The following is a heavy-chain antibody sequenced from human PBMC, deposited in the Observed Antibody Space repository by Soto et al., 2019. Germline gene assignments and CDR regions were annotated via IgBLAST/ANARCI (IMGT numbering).Heavy chain of an antibody. Sequence: SETQCLTYTVSGGSISSYYWSWIRQPPGKGLEWIGYIYYSGSTNYNPSLKSRVTISVDTSKNQFSLKLSSVTAADTAVYYCARIRLSYYDFWSGYYGAHDAFDIWGQGTMVTVSS. J-gene: IGHJ3*02. D-gene: IGHD3-3*01. CDR3: ARIRLSYYDFWSGYYGAHDAFDI. CDR2: IYYSGST. CDR1: GGSISSYY. V-gene: IGHV4-59*08.